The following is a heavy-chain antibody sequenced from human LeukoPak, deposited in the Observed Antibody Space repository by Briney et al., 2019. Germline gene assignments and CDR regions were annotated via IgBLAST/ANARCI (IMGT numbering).Heavy chain of an antibody. CDR3: ARGGWQRWSYFDY. V-gene: IGHV4-39*07. J-gene: IGHJ4*02. D-gene: IGHD5-18*01. Sequence: SETLSLTCTVFGDPLGSSLCFWTWIRQAPGMGLEWIGNIFYSGSAYYNPSLKSRVTISIDASMNQVSLKLNSVTAADTALYYCARGGWQRWSYFDYWGRGILVTVSS. CDR2: IFYSGSA. CDR1: GDPLGSSLCF.